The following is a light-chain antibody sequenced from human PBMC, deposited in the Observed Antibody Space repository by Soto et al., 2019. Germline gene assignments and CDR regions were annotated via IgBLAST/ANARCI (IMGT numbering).Light chain of an antibody. CDR2: EVS. Sequence: QSVLTQPASVSGSPGQSITISCTGTNSDVGGYNSVSWYQQHPGKAPKLMIYEVSNRPSGVSNRFSGSKSGNTASLTISGLQAEDEADYYCSSYTSSSTLVVFGGGTKLTVL. CDR1: NSDVGGYNS. J-gene: IGLJ2*01. V-gene: IGLV2-14*01. CDR3: SSYTSSSTLVV.